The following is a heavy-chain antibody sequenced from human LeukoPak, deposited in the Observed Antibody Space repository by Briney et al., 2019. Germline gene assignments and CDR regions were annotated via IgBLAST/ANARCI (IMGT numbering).Heavy chain of an antibody. V-gene: IGHV3-11*04. CDR2: ISSSGSTI. D-gene: IGHD3-3*01. J-gene: IGHJ6*03. CDR1: GFTFSDYY. CDR3: ASGWSGYYNYYYYMDV. Sequence: GGSLRLSCAASGFTFSDYYMSWIRQAPGKGLEGVSYISSSGSTIYYADSVKGRFTISRDNAKNSLYLQMNSLRAEDTAVYYCASGWSGYYNYYYYMDVWGKGTTVTVSS.